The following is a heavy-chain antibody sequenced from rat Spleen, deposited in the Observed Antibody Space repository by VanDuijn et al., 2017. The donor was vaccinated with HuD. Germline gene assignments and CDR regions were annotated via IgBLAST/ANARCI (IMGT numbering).Heavy chain of an antibody. CDR1: GFNFNDHW. D-gene: IGHD4-3*01. J-gene: IGHJ2*01. CDR3: VSETYGVRD. V-gene: IGHV4-2*01. CDR2: INKDSSIR. Sequence: EVQLVESGGGLVQPGRSLKLSCAASGFNFNDHWMGWVRQAPGKGLEWIGEINKDSSIRKYIPSLKDKFTISRDNAQNTLYLQMSKLGSEDTAIYYCVSETYGVRDWGQGVMVTVSS.